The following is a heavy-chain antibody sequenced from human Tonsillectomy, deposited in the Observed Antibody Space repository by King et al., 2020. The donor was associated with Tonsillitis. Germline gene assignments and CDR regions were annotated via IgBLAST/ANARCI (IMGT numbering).Heavy chain of an antibody. J-gene: IGHJ4*02. CDR2: VSGSGGST. Sequence: VQLVESGGGSVQPGGSLRLSCAASGFTFSNYAMNWVRQAPGKGLEWVSGVSGSGGSTYYADSVKGRFTVSREHSTNTLFLQMNSPRAEDTAVYYCAKDLMTTVTSLNSAAIDHWGQGTLVTVSS. CDR1: GFTFSNYA. V-gene: IGHV3-23*04. D-gene: IGHD4-11*01. CDR3: AKDLMTTVTSLNSAAIDH.